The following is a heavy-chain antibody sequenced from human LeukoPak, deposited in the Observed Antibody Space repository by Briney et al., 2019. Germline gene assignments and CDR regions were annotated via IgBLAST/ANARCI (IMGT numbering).Heavy chain of an antibody. V-gene: IGHV3-7*04. D-gene: IGHD3-10*01. CDR1: GFTFSNYW. CDR3: ARGITMAN. CDR2: IKQDGSER. J-gene: IGHJ4*02. Sequence: GSLRLSCAASGFTFSNYWMTWVRQAPGKGLEWVANIKQDGSERDYVDSVKGRFTISRDDAKNSLYLQMNSLRAEDTAVYYCARGITMANWGQGTLVTVSS.